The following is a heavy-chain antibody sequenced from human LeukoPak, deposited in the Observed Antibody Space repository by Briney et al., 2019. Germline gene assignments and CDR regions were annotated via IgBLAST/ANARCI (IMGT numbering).Heavy chain of an antibody. D-gene: IGHD3-10*01. CDR2: ISSSSTTI. CDR3: ARDYYGSGSYGSGWFDP. CDR1: GFTFRSYS. V-gene: IGHV3-48*01. Sequence: TGGSLRLSCAASGFTFRSYSMNWVRQAPGKGLEWVSYISSSSTTIFYADSVKGRFTISRDNAKNSLYLQMNSLRAEDTAVYYCARDYYGSGSYGSGWFDPWGQGTLVTVSS. J-gene: IGHJ5*02.